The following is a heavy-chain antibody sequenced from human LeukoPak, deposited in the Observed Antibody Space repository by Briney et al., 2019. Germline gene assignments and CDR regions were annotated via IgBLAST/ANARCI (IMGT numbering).Heavy chain of an antibody. CDR3: ARGNIKFDY. Sequence: GGSLRLSCAASGFTFRDYTMNWVRQAPGKGLEWVSSISSSSDYIYYVDSVKGRFTISRDNAKKSLYLQMNSLRAEDTAVYYCARGNIKFDYWGQGTLVTVSS. J-gene: IGHJ4*02. CDR2: ISSSSDYI. V-gene: IGHV3-21*01. CDR1: GFTFRDYT.